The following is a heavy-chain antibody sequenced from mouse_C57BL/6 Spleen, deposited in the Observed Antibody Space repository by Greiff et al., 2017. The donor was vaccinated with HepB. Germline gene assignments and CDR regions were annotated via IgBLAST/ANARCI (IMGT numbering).Heavy chain of an antibody. V-gene: IGHV3-6*01. J-gene: IGHJ1*03. CDR3: ARGGDLYWDFDV. CDR1: GYSITSGYY. CDR2: ISYDGSN. Sequence: EVKLQESGPGLVKPSQSLSLTCSVTGYSITSGYYWNWIRQFPGNKLEWMGYISYDGSNNYNPSLKNRISITRDTSKNQFFLKLNSVTTEDTATDYCARGGDLYWDFDVWGTGTTVTVSS.